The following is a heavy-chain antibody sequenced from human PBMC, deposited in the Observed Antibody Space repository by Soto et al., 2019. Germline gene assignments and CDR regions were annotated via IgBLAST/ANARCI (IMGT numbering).Heavy chain of an antibody. CDR1: GGSISRYC. V-gene: IGHV4-59*01. Sequence: SETLSLTCSVSGGSISRYCWSWIRQPPGKGLEWIGYAYYSGDTGYNPSLKSRVTMAVDTSKSQASLKLSSVTAADTAVYYCARDRSTYGGGGTGEVKENWFDPWGQGALVTVSS. CDR2: AYYSGDT. J-gene: IGHJ5*02. D-gene: IGHD2-8*01. CDR3: ARDRSTYGGGGTGEVKENWFDP.